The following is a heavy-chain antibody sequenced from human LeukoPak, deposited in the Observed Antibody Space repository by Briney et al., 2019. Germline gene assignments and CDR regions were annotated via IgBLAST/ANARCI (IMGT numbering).Heavy chain of an antibody. CDR3: AKVGYDSSGPRYFDH. CDR1: GFTFSSCA. D-gene: IGHD3-22*01. V-gene: IGHV3-23*01. CDR2: ISGSGGNT. J-gene: IGHJ4*02. Sequence: PGGSLRLSCAASGFTFSSCAMSWVRQVPGKGLEWVSAISGSGGNTYHADSVKGRFTISRDISKNTLYLQMNSLRAEDTAVYYCAKVGYDSSGPRYFDHWGQGTLVTVSS.